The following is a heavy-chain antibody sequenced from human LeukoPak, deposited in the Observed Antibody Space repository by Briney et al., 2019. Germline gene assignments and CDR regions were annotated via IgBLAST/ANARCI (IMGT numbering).Heavy chain of an antibody. Sequence: ASVKVSCKASGYTFTGYYMHWVRQAPGQGLEWMGRINPNSGGTNYAQKFQGRVTMTRDTSISTAYMELSRLRSDDTAVYYCARVVDVWGRPGDYWGQGTLVTVSS. D-gene: IGHD3-16*01. V-gene: IGHV1-2*06. CDR3: ARVVDVWGRPGDY. CDR1: GYTFTGYY. CDR2: INPNSGGT. J-gene: IGHJ4*02.